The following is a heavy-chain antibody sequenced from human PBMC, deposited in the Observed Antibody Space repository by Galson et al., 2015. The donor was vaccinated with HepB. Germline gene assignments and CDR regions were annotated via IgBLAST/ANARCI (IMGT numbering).Heavy chain of an antibody. CDR1: GYTLTELS. D-gene: IGHD3-22*01. CDR2: FDPEDGET. V-gene: IGHV1-24*01. Sequence: SVKVSCKVSGYTLTELSMHWVRQAPGKGLEWMGGFDPEDGETIYAQKFQGRVTMTEDTSTDTAYMELSSLRSEDTAVYYCATTISGYYDSSGYYRYYFDYWGQGTLVTVSS. J-gene: IGHJ4*02. CDR3: ATTISGYYDSSGYYRYYFDY.